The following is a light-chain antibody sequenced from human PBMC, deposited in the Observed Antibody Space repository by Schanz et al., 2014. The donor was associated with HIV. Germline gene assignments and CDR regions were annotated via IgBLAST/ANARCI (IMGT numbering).Light chain of an antibody. J-gene: IGLJ3*02. Sequence: QSALTQPASVSGSPGQSITISCTGTSSDVGSYNLVSWYQQHPGQAPKLMIYDVSKRPSGVPDRFSGSKSGSTASLAISGLQSDDEADYYCAAWDDGLKGWVFGGGTKLTVL. CDR2: DVS. CDR3: AAWDDGLKGWV. CDR1: SSDVGSYNL. V-gene: IGLV2-14*02.